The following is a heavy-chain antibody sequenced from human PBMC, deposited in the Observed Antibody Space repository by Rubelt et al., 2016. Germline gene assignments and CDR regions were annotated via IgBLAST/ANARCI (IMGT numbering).Heavy chain of an antibody. CDR3: ARGREYSSSSIYFDY. V-gene: IGHV3-23*01. Sequence: QAPGKGLEWVSAISGSGGSTYYADSVKGRFTISRDNSKNTLYLQMNSLRAEDTAMYYCARGREYSSSSIYFDYWGQGTLVTVSS. D-gene: IGHD6-6*01. J-gene: IGHJ4*02. CDR2: ISGSGGST.